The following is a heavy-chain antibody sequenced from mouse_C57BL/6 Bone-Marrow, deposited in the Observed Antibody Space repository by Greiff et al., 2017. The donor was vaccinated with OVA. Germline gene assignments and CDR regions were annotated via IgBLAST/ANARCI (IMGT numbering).Heavy chain of an antibody. CDR2: IYPRSGNT. D-gene: IGHD2-1*01. J-gene: IGHJ2*01. Sequence: KQRTGQGLEWIGEIYPRSGNTYYNEKFKGKATLTADKSSSTAYMELRSLTSEDSAVYFCARYGNYDYWGQGTTLTVSS. CDR3: ARYGNYDY. V-gene: IGHV1-81*01.